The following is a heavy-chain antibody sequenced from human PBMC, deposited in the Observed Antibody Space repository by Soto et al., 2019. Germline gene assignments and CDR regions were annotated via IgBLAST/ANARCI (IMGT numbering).Heavy chain of an antibody. J-gene: IGHJ5*02. CDR2: IIPIFGTA. V-gene: IGHV1-69*13. CDR1: GGTFSSYA. D-gene: IGHD3-16*01. CDR3: AREKGAPFGNNWFDP. Sequence: SVKVSCKASGGTFSSYAISWVRQAPGQGLEWMGGIIPIFGTANCAQKFQGRVTITADESTSTAYMELSSLRSEDTAVYYCAREKGAPFGNNWFDPWGQGTLVTVSS.